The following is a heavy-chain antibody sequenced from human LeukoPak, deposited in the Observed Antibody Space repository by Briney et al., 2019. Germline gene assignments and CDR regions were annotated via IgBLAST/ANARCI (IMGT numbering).Heavy chain of an antibody. V-gene: IGHV3-74*01. CDR1: GFALSSYW. J-gene: IGHJ5*02. CDR3: ARVEESASFDP. D-gene: IGHD3-3*01. CDR2: ISSDGSST. Sequence: GGSLRLSCAASGFALSSYWMHWVRQAPGKGLVWVSRISSDGSSTSYADSVKGRFTISRDNAKKSLYLQMNSLRAEDTAVYYCARVEESASFDPWGQGTLVTVSS.